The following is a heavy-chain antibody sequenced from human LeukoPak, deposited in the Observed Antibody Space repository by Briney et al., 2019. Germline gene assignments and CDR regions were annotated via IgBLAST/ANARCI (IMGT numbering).Heavy chain of an antibody. D-gene: IGHD4-17*01. CDR1: GFTFSNAW. V-gene: IGHV3-15*01. CDR2: IKSKTDGGTT. CDR3: TTYSTVTTPTDY. Sequence: GGSLRLSCAASGFTFSNAWMSWVRQAPGKGLEWVGRIKSKTDGGTTDYAAPVKGRFTISRDDSKNTLYLQMNSLKTEGTAVYYCTTYSTVTTPTDYWGQGTLVTVSS. J-gene: IGHJ4*02.